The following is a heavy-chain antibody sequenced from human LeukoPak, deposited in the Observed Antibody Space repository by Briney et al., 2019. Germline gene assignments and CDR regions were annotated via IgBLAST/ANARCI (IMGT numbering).Heavy chain of an antibody. D-gene: IGHD1-26*01. CDR2: INSAGSST. V-gene: IGHV3-74*01. CDR3: AKVGATHHADWFDP. CDR1: GFTFSSYW. Sequence: PGGSLRLSCTASGFTFSSYWMHWVRQAPGKGLVWVSRINSAGSSTSYADSVKGRFTISRDNSKNTLYLQMNSLRAEDTAVYYCAKVGATHHADWFDPWGQGTLVTVSS. J-gene: IGHJ5*02.